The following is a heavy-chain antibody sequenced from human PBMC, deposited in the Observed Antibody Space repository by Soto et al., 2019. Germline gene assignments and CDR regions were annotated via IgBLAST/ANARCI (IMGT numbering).Heavy chain of an antibody. J-gene: IGHJ6*02. Sequence: SETLSLTCAVYGGSFSCYYWTWIRQPPGKGLEWIGEINHSGTINFNPSLKSRLTISLDTSKKHFSLKLSSVTDADTAAYYCARADRTLVTSYSLDVWGQGTTVT. D-gene: IGHD2-21*02. CDR3: ARADRTLVTSYSLDV. CDR2: INHSGTI. V-gene: IGHV4-34*01. CDR1: GGSFSCYY.